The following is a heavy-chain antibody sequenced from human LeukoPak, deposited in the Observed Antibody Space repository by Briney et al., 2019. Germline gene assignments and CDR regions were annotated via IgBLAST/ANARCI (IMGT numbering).Heavy chain of an antibody. V-gene: IGHV4-59*01. CDR3: AREGYYDILTGYYHNWFDP. D-gene: IGHD3-9*01. Sequence: SETLSLTCTASGGSISGYFWSWIRQPPGKGLEWIGYIYYSGSTNYNPSLESRVTMSVDTSKNQFSLKLASVTAADTAVYYCAREGYYDILTGYYHNWFDPWGQGTLVTVSS. J-gene: IGHJ5*02. CDR1: GGSISGYF. CDR2: IYYSGST.